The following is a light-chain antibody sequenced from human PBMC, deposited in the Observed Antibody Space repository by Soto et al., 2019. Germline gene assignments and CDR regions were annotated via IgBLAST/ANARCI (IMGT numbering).Light chain of an antibody. V-gene: IGLV1-40*01. CDR3: QSCDSSLSGSGV. J-gene: IGLJ1*01. CDR1: SSNIGAGYD. CDR2: RNT. Sequence: QSALTQPPSVSGAPGQRVTISCTGSSSNIGAGYDVHWYHQLPGTAPKLLIYRNTNRPSGVPDRFSGSKSGTSASLAITGLQAEDEADYYCQSCDSSLSGSGVFGTGTKVTVL.